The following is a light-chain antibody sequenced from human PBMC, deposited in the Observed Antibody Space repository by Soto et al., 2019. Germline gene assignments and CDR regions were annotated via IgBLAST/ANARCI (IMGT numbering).Light chain of an antibody. V-gene: IGLV2-14*01. CDR1: SSDVGGYNF. CDR2: EVN. Sequence: QSVLTQPASVSGSPGQSITISCTGTSSDVGGYNFVSWYKQYPGKAPKLMIYEVNRRPSGVSDRFSGSKSGNTASLTISGLQAEDEADYYCCSYRGLESRVFGTGTKVTV. CDR3: CSYRGLESRV. J-gene: IGLJ1*01.